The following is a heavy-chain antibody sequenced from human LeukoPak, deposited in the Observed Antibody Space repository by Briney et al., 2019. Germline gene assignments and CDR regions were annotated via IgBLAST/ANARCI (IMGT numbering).Heavy chain of an antibody. V-gene: IGHV1-46*01. J-gene: IGHJ3*02. D-gene: IGHD5-24*01. CDR1: GYTFTSYY. CDR3: ARDLRVRDGYNQDAFDI. Sequence: GASVKVSCKASGYTFTSYYMHWVRQAPGQGLEWMGIINPSGGSTSYAQKFQGRVTMTRDTSTSTVYMELSSLRSEDTAVYYCARDLRVRDGYNQDAFDIWGQGTMVTVSS. CDR2: INPSGGST.